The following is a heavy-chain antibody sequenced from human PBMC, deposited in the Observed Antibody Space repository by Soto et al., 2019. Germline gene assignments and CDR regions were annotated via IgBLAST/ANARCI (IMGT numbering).Heavy chain of an antibody. D-gene: IGHD6-6*01. Sequence: QVQLVQSGAEVKKPGASVKLSCKASGYTFTTYAISWVRQAPGQGLEWMGWLRTYDGHTDYAQNLQGRVTMXXEXSXXTAYMELRSLRSDDTAVYYCARDRLHTSSSITFDYWGQGALVTVSS. CDR3: ARDRLHTSSSITFDY. CDR2: LRTYDGHT. J-gene: IGHJ4*02. V-gene: IGHV1-18*01. CDR1: GYTFTTYA.